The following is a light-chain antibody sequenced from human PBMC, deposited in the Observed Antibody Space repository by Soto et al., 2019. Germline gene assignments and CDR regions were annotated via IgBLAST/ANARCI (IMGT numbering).Light chain of an antibody. Sequence: DIQMTQSPSSLSASVGDRVTITCRASQSISSYLNWYQQRPGKAPKVLIYGASTLQSGVPSRFSGSGSGTEFTLTISSLQPEDFATYYCQQGYSISWTVGQGTKVEIK. V-gene: IGKV1-39*01. CDR1: QSISSY. CDR2: GAS. CDR3: QQGYSISWT. J-gene: IGKJ1*01.